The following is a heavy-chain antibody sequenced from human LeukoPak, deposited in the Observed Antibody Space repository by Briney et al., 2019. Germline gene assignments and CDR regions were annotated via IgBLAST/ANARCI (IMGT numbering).Heavy chain of an antibody. V-gene: IGHV1-18*01. Sequence: ASVKVSCKASGYTFTSYGISWVRQAPGQGLEWMGWISAYNGNTNYAQKLQGRVTMTTDTSTSTAYMELRSLRSDDTAVYYCARDELGYCSGGSCYSRGYFDYWGQGTLVTVSS. J-gene: IGHJ4*02. CDR1: GYTFTSYG. CDR2: ISAYNGNT. CDR3: ARDELGYCSGGSCYSRGYFDY. D-gene: IGHD2-15*01.